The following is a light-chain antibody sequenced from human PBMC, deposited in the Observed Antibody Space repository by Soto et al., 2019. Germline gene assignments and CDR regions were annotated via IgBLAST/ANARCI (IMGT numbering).Light chain of an antibody. J-gene: IGKJ4*01. CDR1: QSVSSY. CDR2: DAS. CDR3: QQRSNWPPLT. Sequence: EIVLTQSPATLSLSPVERANLSFSSSQSVSSYLAWYQQKPGQAPRLLIYDASNRATGIPARFSGSGSGTDFTLTISSLEPEDFAVYYCQQRSNWPPLTCGGGTKGDIK. V-gene: IGKV3-11*01.